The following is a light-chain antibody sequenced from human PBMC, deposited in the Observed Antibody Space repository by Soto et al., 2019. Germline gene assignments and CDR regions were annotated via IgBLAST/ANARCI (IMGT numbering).Light chain of an antibody. CDR3: QQRSNWGLT. J-gene: IGKJ4*01. CDR2: DAS. V-gene: IGKV3-11*01. CDR1: QGISSY. Sequence: EIIFAQSPTTLSLSPGERTTPSCRASQGISSYLAWYQQKPGQAPRLLIYDASKRATGIPARFSGSGSGTDFTLTISSLEPEDFAVYYCQQRSNWGLTFGGGTKVDIK.